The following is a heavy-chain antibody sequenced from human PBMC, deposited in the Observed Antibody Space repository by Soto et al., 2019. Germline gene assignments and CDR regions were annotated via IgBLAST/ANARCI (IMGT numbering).Heavy chain of an antibody. CDR3: ARGGWSLDY. V-gene: IGHV4-59*01. CDR2: IYYDGST. Sequence: SETLSLTCSVSGDSISGYYWSWIRQPPGKGLEWIGYIYYDGSTNYNTSLISRLTISVDTSKNQLSLKLTSVTTADTAVYYCARGGWSLDYWGQGTLVTVSS. D-gene: IGHD6-19*01. J-gene: IGHJ4*02. CDR1: GDSISGYY.